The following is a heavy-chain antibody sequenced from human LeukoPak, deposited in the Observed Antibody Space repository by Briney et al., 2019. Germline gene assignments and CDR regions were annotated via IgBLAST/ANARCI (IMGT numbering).Heavy chain of an antibody. CDR2: INHSGST. V-gene: IGHV4-34*01. Sequence: PSETLSLTCAVYDGSFSGYYWSWIRQPPGKGLEWIGEINHSGSTNYNPSLKSRVTISVDTSKNQFSLKLSSVTAADTAVYYCARGGIVVVPYYFDYWGQGTLVTVSS. CDR3: ARGGIVVVPYYFDY. J-gene: IGHJ4*02. CDR1: DGSFSGYY. D-gene: IGHD3-22*01.